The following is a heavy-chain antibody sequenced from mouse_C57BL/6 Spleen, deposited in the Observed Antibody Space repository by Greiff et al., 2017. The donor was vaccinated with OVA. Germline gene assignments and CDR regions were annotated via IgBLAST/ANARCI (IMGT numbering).Heavy chain of an antibody. Sequence: VQLKQSGAELVRPGASVKLSCTASGFNIKDDYMHWVKQRPEQGLEWIGWIDPENGDTEYASKFQGKATITADTSSNTAYLQLSSLTSEDTAVYYCTTRVYFDVWGTGTTVTVSS. CDR1: GFNIKDDY. V-gene: IGHV14-4*01. CDR2: IDPENGDT. J-gene: IGHJ1*03. CDR3: TTRVYFDV.